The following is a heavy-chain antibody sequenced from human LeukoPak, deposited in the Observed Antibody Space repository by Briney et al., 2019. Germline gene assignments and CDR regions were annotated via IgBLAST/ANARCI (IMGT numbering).Heavy chain of an antibody. CDR1: GFTFSSYG. D-gene: IGHD6-13*01. V-gene: IGHV3-30*02. CDR3: AKDPAYYSSSWYDGGWYFDY. Sequence: GGSLRLSCAASGFTFSSYGMHWVRQAPGKGLEWVAFIRYDGSNKYYADSVKGRFTISRDNSKNTLYLQMNSLRAEDTAVYYCAKDPAYYSSSWYDGGWYFDYWGQGTLVTVSS. CDR2: IRYDGSNK. J-gene: IGHJ4*02.